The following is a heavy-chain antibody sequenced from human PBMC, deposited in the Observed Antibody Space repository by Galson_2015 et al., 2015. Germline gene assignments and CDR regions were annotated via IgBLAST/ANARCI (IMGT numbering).Heavy chain of an antibody. Sequence: SRSLSCEASGFTFSNYAMSWVRQTPGKGLEWVAAVSDSGASAYYADSVKGRFTISRDNSKNTLYLHMKSLRAEDPAVYYCAKDHWGIGTGGQGTLVTVSS. D-gene: IGHD3-16*01. V-gene: IGHV3-23*01. CDR2: VSDSGASA. CDR1: GFTFSNYA. CDR3: AKDHWGIGT. J-gene: IGHJ4*02.